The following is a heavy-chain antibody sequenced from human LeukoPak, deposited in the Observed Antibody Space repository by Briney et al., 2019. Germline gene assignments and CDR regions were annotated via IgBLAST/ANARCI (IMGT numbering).Heavy chain of an antibody. J-gene: IGHJ3*02. Sequence: GGSLRLSCAASGFTFSSYAMTWVRQAPGRGLEWLSTISGSGTTTYYVDSVKGRFTVSRDNSKNTLYLQMSSLRAEDTAVYYCARALNGFDIWGPGTLVTLSS. CDR3: ARALNGFDI. V-gene: IGHV3-23*01. CDR2: ISGSGTTT. CDR1: GFTFSSYA.